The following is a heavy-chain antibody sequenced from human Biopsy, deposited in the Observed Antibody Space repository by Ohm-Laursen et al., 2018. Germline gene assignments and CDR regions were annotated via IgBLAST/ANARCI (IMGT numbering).Heavy chain of an antibody. CDR3: ARGRRLPAAISSYYYAMDV. D-gene: IGHD2-2*01. J-gene: IGHJ6*02. CDR1: EGTFSNYG. Sequence: ASVKVSCKAPEGTFSNYGVNWVRQAPGQGLEWLGGNIPILGTGNYAQKFQDRVTVAADTSTSTAYMELSSLRSDDTAVYYCARGRRLPAAISSYYYAMDVWGQGTTVTVSS. CDR2: NIPILGTG. V-gene: IGHV1-69*06.